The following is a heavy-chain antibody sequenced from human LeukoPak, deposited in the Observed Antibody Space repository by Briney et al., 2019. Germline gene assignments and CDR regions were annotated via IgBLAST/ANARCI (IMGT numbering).Heavy chain of an antibody. D-gene: IGHD3-10*01. J-gene: IGHJ4*02. CDR3: AKEFFSIIMVRGVTPHELDY. V-gene: IGHV3-30*02. CDR2: IGYDGSNK. Sequence: GGSLRLFCAASGFTFSTYGMHWVRQAPGKGLEWVAFIGYDGSNKYYADSVEGRFTISRDNSKNTLYLQMNTLSPEDTAVYYCAKEFFSIIMVRGVTPHELDYWGQGTLVTVSS. CDR1: GFTFSTYG.